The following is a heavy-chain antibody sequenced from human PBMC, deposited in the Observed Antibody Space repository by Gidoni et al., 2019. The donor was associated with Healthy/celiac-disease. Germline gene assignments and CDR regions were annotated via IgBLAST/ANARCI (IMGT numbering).Heavy chain of an antibody. CDR2: IIPIFGTA. V-gene: IGHV1-69*01. CDR1: GGTFSIYA. CDR3: ASYYDSSGYYRRNPGWFDP. J-gene: IGHJ5*02. Sequence: QVQLVQSGAEVKKPGSSVKVCCKASGGTFSIYAVRWVRQAPGQGLEWMGGIIPIFGTANYAQKFQGRVTITADESTSTAYMELSSLRSEDTAVYYCASYYDSSGYYRRNPGWFDPWGQGTLVTVSS. D-gene: IGHD3-22*01.